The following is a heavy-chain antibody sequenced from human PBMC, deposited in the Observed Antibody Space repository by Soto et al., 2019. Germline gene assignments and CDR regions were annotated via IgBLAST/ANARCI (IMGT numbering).Heavy chain of an antibody. CDR2: IYYSGST. J-gene: IGHJ4*02. V-gene: IGHV4-59*01. D-gene: IGHD3-22*01. CDR3: ARELYFYSSGYALYYFYY. Sequence: SETLSLTCTVSGGSISSYYWSWIRQPPGKGLEWIGYIYYSGSTNYNPSLKSRVTISVDTSKNQFSLKLSSVTAADTAVYYCARELYFYSSGYALYYFYYCGRGTLVTVSA. CDR1: GGSISSYY.